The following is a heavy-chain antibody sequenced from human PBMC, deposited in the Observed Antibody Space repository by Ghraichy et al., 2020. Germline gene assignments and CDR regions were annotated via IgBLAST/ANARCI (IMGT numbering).Heavy chain of an antibody. J-gene: IGHJ6*02. CDR3: ARASTYRGYDSQYFYYGMDG. D-gene: IGHD5-12*01. V-gene: IGHV4-38-2*02. CDR2: IDHSGSP. Sequence: SETLSLTCTVSAYSISSGYYWGWIRQPPGKGLEWIGSIDHSGSPYYKPSLKSRVTISVHTSQHQFSLKLRSVTDADTAVYYCARASTYRGYDSQYFYYGMDGRGQETTVSVSS. CDR1: AYSISSGYY.